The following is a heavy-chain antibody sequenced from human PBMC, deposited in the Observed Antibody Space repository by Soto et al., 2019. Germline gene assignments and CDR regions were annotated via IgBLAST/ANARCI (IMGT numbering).Heavy chain of an antibody. D-gene: IGHD6-6*01. Sequence: SVKVSCKASGGTFSSYAISWVRQAPGQGLEWMGGIIPIFGTANYAQKFQGRVTITADESTSTAYMELSSLRSEDTAVYYCGRGSSFYKPEYYYCGMDVWGQGTTVTVSS. CDR1: GGTFSSYA. J-gene: IGHJ6*02. CDR3: GRGSSFYKPEYYYCGMDV. CDR2: IIPIFGTA. V-gene: IGHV1-69*13.